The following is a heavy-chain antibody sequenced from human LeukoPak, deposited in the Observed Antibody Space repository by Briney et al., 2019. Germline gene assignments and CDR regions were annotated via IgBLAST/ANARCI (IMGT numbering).Heavy chain of an antibody. D-gene: IGHD3-22*01. CDR3: ARDGGYDSSGYDDY. CDR1: GFTFSSYA. V-gene: IGHV3-23*01. J-gene: IGHJ4*02. CDR2: ISGSGGST. Sequence: GGSLRLSCAASGFTFSSYAMSWVRQAPGKGLEWVSAISGSGGSTYYADSVKGRFTVSRDNAKNSLYLQMNSLRAEDTAVYYCARDGGYDSSGYDDYWGQGTLVTVSS.